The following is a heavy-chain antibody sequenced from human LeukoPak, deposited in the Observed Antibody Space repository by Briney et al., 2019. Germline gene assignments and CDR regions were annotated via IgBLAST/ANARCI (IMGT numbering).Heavy chain of an antibody. J-gene: IGHJ5*02. Sequence: GASVKVSCKAPGYTFTSYGISWVRQAPGQGLEWMGWISAYNGNTNYAQKLQGRVTMTTDTSTSTAYMELRSLRSDDTAVYYCARDRTIYCSSTSCHYNWFDPWGQGTLVTVSS. D-gene: IGHD2-2*01. CDR3: ARDRTIYCSSTSCHYNWFDP. CDR2: ISAYNGNT. CDR1: GYTFTSYG. V-gene: IGHV1-18*01.